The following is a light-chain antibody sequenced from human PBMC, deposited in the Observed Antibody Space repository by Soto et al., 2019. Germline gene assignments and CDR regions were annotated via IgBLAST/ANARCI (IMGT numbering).Light chain of an antibody. CDR1: QSVRSN. V-gene: IGKV3-15*01. J-gene: IGKJ3*01. CDR2: RAS. CDR3: QQYDDWPPTFT. Sequence: EIVMTQSPATLSVSPGERATHTCRASQSVRSNIAWYQQKPGQAPRLLIYRASTRVTGVPARFSGSGSGTEFTLTISSLQSEDFAVYYCQQYDDWPPTFTFGPGTQVDIK.